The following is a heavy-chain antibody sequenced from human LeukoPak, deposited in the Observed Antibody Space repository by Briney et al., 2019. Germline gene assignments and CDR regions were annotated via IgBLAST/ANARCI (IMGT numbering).Heavy chain of an antibody. CDR1: GGTFSSYA. J-gene: IGHJ3*02. CDR3: ARELKDPEAFDI. D-gene: IGHD1-14*01. CDR2: IIPIFGTA. V-gene: IGHV1-69*13. Sequence: SVKVSCKASGGTFSSYAISWVRQAPGQGLEWMGGIIPIFGTANYAQKFQGRVTITADESTSTAYMELSSLRSEDTAVYYCARELKDPEAFDIWGQGTMVTVSS.